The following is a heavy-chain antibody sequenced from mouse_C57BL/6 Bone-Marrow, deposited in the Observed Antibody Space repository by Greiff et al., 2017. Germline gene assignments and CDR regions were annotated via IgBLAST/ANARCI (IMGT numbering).Heavy chain of an antibody. CDR3: ARQGDYYGSRPFAY. D-gene: IGHD1-1*01. V-gene: IGHV5-12*01. J-gene: IGHJ3*01. Sequence: DVKLVESGGGLVQPGGSLKLSCAASGFTFSDYYMYWVRQTPEKRLEWVAYISNGGGSTYYPDTVKGRFTISRDNAKNTLYLQMSRLKSEDTAMYYCARQGDYYGSRPFAYWGQGTLVTVSA. CDR2: ISNGGGST. CDR1: GFTFSDYY.